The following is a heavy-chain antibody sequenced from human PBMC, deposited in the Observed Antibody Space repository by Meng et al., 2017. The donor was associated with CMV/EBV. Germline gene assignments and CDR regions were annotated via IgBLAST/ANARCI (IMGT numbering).Heavy chain of an antibody. J-gene: IGHJ5*02. V-gene: IGHV3-23*01. D-gene: IGHD1-26*01. CDR3: AKDLLSGSYWFDP. CDR1: GFTFGSYA. Sequence: AASGFTFGSYAMSWVRHAPGKGLEWVSAISGSGGSTYYADSVKARFTISRDNSKNTLYLQMNSLRAEDTAVYYCAKDLLSGSYWFDPWGQGTLVTVSS. CDR2: ISGSGGST.